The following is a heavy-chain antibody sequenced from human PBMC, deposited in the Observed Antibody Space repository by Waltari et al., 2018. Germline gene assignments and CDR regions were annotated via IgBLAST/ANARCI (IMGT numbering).Heavy chain of an antibody. J-gene: IGHJ1*01. CDR2: INASGGSN. CDR1: GYTFTSYY. D-gene: IGHD6-19*01. CDR3: ARDNSIEVAGKGPEDFQH. Sequence: QVQLVQSGAEVKKPGDSVKFSCKASGYTFTSYYMHWVRQAPGQGLEWMGRINASGGSNSYAQKCQGRVTMTRETSTSTVYRELSSLRSEDTAVYCCARDNSIEVAGKGPEDFQHWGQGTLVTVSS. V-gene: IGHV1-46*01.